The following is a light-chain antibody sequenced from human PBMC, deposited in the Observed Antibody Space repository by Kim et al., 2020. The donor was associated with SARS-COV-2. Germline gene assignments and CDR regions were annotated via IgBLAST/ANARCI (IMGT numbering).Light chain of an antibody. Sequence: QSVLTQSPSASGTPGQRVPISCSGSSSNIGSNTVNWYQQLPGTAPKLLIYSNNQRPSGVPDRFYGSKSGTSASLAISVLQSEDEADYYCAAWDDSLNGYVFGTGTKVTVL. V-gene: IGLV1-44*01. CDR1: SSNIGSNT. CDR3: AAWDDSLNGYV. CDR2: SNN. J-gene: IGLJ1*01.